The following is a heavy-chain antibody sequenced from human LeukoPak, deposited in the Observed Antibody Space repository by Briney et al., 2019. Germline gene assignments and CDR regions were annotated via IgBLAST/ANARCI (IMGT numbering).Heavy chain of an antibody. CDR2: INNDGSST. D-gene: IGHD3-22*01. J-gene: IGHJ4*02. Sequence: PGGSLRLSCAASGFTFSSYWMHWVRQAPGKGLVWVSRINNDGSSTTYADSVKGRFTISRDNAKNTMYLQMNSLRADDTAVYLCAREGSSGLDFDYWGQGTLVTVSS. CDR1: GFTFSSYW. V-gene: IGHV3-74*01. CDR3: AREGSSGLDFDY.